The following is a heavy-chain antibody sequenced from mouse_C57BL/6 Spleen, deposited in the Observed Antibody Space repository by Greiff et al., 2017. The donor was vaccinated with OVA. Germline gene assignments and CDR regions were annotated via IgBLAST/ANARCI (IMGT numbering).Heavy chain of an antibody. CDR3: ARRHYYGSSYEYFDV. CDR1: GFTFSDYG. Sequence: EVMLVESGGGLVKPGGSLKLSCAASGFTFSDYGMHWVRQAPEQGLEWVAYISSGSSTIYYADTVKGRFTITRDNAKNTLFLQMPSLRSEDTAIYYCARRHYYGSSYEYFDVWGTGTTVTVSS. V-gene: IGHV5-17*01. D-gene: IGHD1-1*01. CDR2: ISSGSSTI. J-gene: IGHJ1*03.